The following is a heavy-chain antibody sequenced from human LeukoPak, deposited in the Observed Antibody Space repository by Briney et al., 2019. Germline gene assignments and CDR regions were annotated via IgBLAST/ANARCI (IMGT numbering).Heavy chain of an antibody. CDR3: TRENYVPDS. J-gene: IGHJ4*02. V-gene: IGHV3-11*01. CDR1: GFFLSDYH. CDR2: ISNGGYAT. Sequence: GGSLRLSCAAAGFFLSDYHMSWVRQAPGKGLEWVASISNGGYATYYTDSVRGRFTISRDDAKNSLFLHMNGLGADDTAVYYCTRENYVPDSWGQGNLVTVSS. D-gene: IGHD3-10*02.